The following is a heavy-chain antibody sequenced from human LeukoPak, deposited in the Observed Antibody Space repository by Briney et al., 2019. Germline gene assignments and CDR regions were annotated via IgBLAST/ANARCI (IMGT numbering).Heavy chain of an antibody. CDR2: ISSSGSTI. Sequence: PGGSLRLSCAASGFTFSSYEMNWVRQAPGKGLEWVSYISSSGSTIYYADSVKGRFTISRDNAKNSLYLQMNSLRAEDTAVYYCARGGYRSGSGSYYVQDAFDIWGQGTMVTVSS. CDR3: ARGGYRSGSGSYYVQDAFDI. J-gene: IGHJ3*02. D-gene: IGHD3-10*01. V-gene: IGHV3-48*03. CDR1: GFTFSSYE.